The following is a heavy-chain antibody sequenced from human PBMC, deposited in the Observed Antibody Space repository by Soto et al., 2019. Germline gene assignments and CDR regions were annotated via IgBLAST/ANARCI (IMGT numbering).Heavy chain of an antibody. CDR2: ISAYNGNT. V-gene: IGHV1-18*01. CDR1: GYTFTSYG. J-gene: IGHJ6*02. Sequence: ASVKVSCKASGYTFTSYGISWVRQAPGQGLEWMGWISAYNGNTNYAQKLQGRVIMTTDTSTSTAYMELRSLRSDDTAVYYCARPSYDSSGYPYYYYYGMDVWGQGTTVTVSS. CDR3: ARPSYDSSGYPYYYYYGMDV. D-gene: IGHD3-22*01.